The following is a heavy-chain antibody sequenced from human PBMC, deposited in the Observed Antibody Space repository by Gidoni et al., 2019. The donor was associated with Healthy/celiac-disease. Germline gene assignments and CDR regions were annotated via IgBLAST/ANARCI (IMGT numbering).Heavy chain of an antibody. CDR2: INHSGST. V-gene: IGHV4-34*01. D-gene: IGHD6-19*01. J-gene: IGHJ4*02. Sequence: QVQLQQWCAGLLKPSETLSLTCAVSGVSCSGYYCSWIRQPPGKGLEWIGEINHSGSTNYNPSLKSRVTISVDTAKNQFSLKLSSVTAADTAVYYCALLAGIAVAGRGDYWGQGTLVTVSS. CDR1: GVSCSGYY. CDR3: ALLAGIAVAGRGDY.